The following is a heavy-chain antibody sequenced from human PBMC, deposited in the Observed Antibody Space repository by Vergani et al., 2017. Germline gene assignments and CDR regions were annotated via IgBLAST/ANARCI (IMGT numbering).Heavy chain of an antibody. CDR3: TRLDWDYYYYGMDV. J-gene: IGHJ6*02. Sequence: EVQLVESGGVVVQPGGSLRLSCAASGFTFDDYAMHWVRQAPGKGLEWVSLISWDGGSTYYADSVKGRFTISRDNSKNSLYLQMNSLRAEDTALYYCTRLDWDYYYYGMDVWGQGTTVTVSS. D-gene: IGHD1-1*01. V-gene: IGHV3-43D*04. CDR2: ISWDGGST. CDR1: GFTFDDYA.